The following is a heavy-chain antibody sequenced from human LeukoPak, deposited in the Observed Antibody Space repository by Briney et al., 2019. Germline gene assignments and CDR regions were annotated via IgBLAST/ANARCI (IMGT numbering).Heavy chain of an antibody. CDR2: ISSSGNFI. Sequence: PGGSLRLSCAASGFIFSSYEMNWVRQTPGKGLEWVSYISSSGNFIYYADSVKGRFTISRDNAKNSLYLQMKRLRAEDTAVYYCARAVMDVWGKGTTVTVSS. D-gene: IGHD6-19*01. CDR1: GFIFSSYE. CDR3: ARAVMDV. J-gene: IGHJ6*04. V-gene: IGHV3-48*03.